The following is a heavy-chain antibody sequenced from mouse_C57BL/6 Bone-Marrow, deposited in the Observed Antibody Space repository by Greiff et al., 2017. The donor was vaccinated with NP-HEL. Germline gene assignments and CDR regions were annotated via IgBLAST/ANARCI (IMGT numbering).Heavy chain of an antibody. J-gene: IGHJ4*01. CDR1: GYTFTDYN. CDR3: ARSGGSTYYYAMDY. V-gene: IGHV1-18*01. D-gene: IGHD1-1*01. Sequence: EVQLQHSGPELVKPGASVKIPCKASGYTFTDYNMDWVKQSHGKSLEWIGDINPNNGGTIYNQKFKGKATLTVDKSSSTAYMELRSLTSEDTAVYYCARSGGSTYYYAMDYWGQGTSVTVSS. CDR2: INPNNGGT.